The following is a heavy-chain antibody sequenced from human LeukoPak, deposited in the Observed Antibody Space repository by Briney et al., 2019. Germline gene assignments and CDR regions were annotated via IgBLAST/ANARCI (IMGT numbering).Heavy chain of an antibody. J-gene: IGHJ3*02. CDR1: GGSISSGGYS. CDR2: IYHSGST. CDR3: ARANWGRGDAFDI. V-gene: IGHV4-30-2*01. D-gene: IGHD7-27*01. Sequence: PSETLSLTCAVSGGSISSGGYSWSWIRQPPGKGLEWIGYIYHSGSTYYNPSLKSRVTISVDGSKNQFSLKLSSVTAADTAVYYCARANWGRGDAFDIWGQGTMVTVSS.